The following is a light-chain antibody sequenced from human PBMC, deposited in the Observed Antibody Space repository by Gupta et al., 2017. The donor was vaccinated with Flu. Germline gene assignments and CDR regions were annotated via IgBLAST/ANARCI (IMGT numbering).Light chain of an antibody. J-gene: IGKJ1*01. CDR2: KAS. CDR3: QQYNSYWS. Sequence: DIPMTQSPSTLSASVGERVTITCRASQSVGSHLTWYQQKPGKPPKMLIYKASILENGVPSRFSGSGSGTEFTLTISSLQPDDFATYYCQQYNSYWSFGQGTKVEIK. CDR1: QSVGSH. V-gene: IGKV1-5*03.